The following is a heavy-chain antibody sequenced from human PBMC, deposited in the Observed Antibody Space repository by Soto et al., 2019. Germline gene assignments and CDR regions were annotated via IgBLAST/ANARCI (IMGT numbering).Heavy chain of an antibody. CDR2: ISPAGSSI. J-gene: IGHJ3*02. CDR1: GFSFSIYS. V-gene: IGHV3-48*01. Sequence: EGQLVEFGGGLVKPGGSLRLSCAASGFSFSIYSYSWVRQAPGKGLEWLSYISPAGSSIYYADSVKGRFTISRDSARDSVYLQMNSLRAEDTAVYYCAKDRGGSGAFDIWGQGTMVTVSS. CDR3: AKDRGGSGAFDI. D-gene: IGHD3-10*01.